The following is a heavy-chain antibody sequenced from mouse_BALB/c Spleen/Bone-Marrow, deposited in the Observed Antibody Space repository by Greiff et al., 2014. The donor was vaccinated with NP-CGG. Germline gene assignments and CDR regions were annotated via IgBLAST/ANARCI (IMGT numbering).Heavy chain of an antibody. Sequence: VQLQQSGAELMKPGASMKIPCEATGYTFSSYWIEWVKQRPGHGLEWIGEILPGSGSTNYNERFKGKATFTADTSSNTAYMQLSSLTSEDSAVYYCARAYYVNYDAMDYWGQGTSVTVSS. CDR1: GYTFSSYW. J-gene: IGHJ4*01. CDR3: ARAYYVNYDAMDY. CDR2: ILPGSGST. D-gene: IGHD2-10*01. V-gene: IGHV1-9*01.